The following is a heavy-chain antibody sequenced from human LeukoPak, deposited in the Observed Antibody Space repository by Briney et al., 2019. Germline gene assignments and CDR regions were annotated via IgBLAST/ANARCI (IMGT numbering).Heavy chain of an antibody. CDR1: GFTFSSYG. Sequence: GGSLRLSCAASGFTFSSYGMHWVRQAPGKGLEWVAVISYDGSNKYYADSVKGRFTISRDNSKNTLYLQMNSLRAEDTAVYYCAKDGRRHSSSWYYFAYSDYWGQGTLVTVSS. V-gene: IGHV3-30*18. D-gene: IGHD6-13*01. CDR3: AKDGRRHSSSWYYFAYSDY. J-gene: IGHJ4*02. CDR2: ISYDGSNK.